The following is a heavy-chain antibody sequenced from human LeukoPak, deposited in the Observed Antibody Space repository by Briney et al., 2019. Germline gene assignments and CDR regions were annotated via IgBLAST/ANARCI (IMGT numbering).Heavy chain of an antibody. CDR3: ARGRIGSSYYYFDY. J-gene: IGHJ4*02. CDR2: INSDGTST. D-gene: IGHD3-10*01. V-gene: IGHV3-74*01. CDR1: GFTFSGYW. Sequence: GGSLRLSCVASGFTFSGYWMHWVRQPPGKGLVWVSRINSDGTSTTYADSVKGRFTITRDNAKNTLYLQMNRLRAEDTAVYYCARGRIGSSYYYFDYWGQGAVVTVSS.